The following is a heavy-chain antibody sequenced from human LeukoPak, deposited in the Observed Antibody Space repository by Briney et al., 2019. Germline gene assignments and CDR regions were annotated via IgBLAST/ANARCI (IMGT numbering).Heavy chain of an antibody. V-gene: IGHV4-39*07. CDR3: ARETDYYDSSGYYLGLFDF. Sequence: SETLSLTCAVSGGSIRSSGYFWGWIRQPPGKGLEWIGSISYSGITYYNPSLKSRVTILVDTSKNQFSLKLSSVTAADTAVYYCARETDYYDSSGYYLGLFDFWGQGTLVTVSS. CDR1: GGSIRSSGYF. D-gene: IGHD3-22*01. J-gene: IGHJ4*02. CDR2: ISYSGIT.